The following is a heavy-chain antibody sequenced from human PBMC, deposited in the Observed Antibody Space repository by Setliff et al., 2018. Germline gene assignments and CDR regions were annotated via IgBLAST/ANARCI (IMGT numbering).Heavy chain of an antibody. D-gene: IGHD3-9*01. V-gene: IGHV3-30*04. CDR2: ISSDGRNE. J-gene: IGHJ4*02. CDR1: GFTFGPYT. Sequence: SLRLSCAASGFTFGPYTMHWVRQAPGKGLEWVAVISSDGRNENYADSVQGRFTISRDNSKNTLYLQMNSLRAEDTAVYYCACPDILTDLFDYWGQGTLVTVSS. CDR3: ACPDILTDLFDY.